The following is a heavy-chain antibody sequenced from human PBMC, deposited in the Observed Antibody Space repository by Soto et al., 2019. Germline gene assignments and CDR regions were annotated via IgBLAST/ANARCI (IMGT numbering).Heavy chain of an antibody. D-gene: IGHD5-18*01. V-gene: IGHV4-31*03. CDR3: ARGWYSYDAFDY. J-gene: IGHJ4*02. CDR1: CGPINGGGYY. Sequence: PFETPCPTCTVSCGPINGGGYYWSWIRQHPGKGLEWIGYIYYSGSTYYNPSLKSRVTISVDTSKNQFSLKLSSVTAADTAVYYCARGWYSYDAFDYWGQGTLVTVSS. CDR2: IYYSGST.